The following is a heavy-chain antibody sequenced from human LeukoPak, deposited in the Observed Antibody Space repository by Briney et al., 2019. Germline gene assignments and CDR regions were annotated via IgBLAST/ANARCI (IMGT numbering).Heavy chain of an antibody. D-gene: IGHD3-10*01. CDR3: ASPNGSGSQTFFDY. J-gene: IGHJ4*02. V-gene: IGHV4-39*01. Sequence: SETLSLTCTVSGGSISSSSYYWGWIRQPPGKGLEWIGSIYYSGSTYYNPSLKSRVTISVDTSKNQFSLKLSSVTAADTAVYYCASPNGSGSQTFFDYWGQGTLVTVSS. CDR2: IYYSGST. CDR1: GGSISSSSYY.